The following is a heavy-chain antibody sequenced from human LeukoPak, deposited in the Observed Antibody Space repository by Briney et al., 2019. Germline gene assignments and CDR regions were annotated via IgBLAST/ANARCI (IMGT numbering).Heavy chain of an antibody. V-gene: IGHV4-4*09. Sequence: PSETLSLTCNVSGASMSSNYWSWIRQPPGKGLEWIGYIYHSGNTNYSPSLESRVTMSVDESKNQFSLRVHFVSAADTAVYYCASTRRAAVSGRFDSWGQGTLVTVSS. CDR2: IYHSGNT. D-gene: IGHD6-19*01. J-gene: IGHJ4*02. CDR3: ASTRRAAVSGRFDS. CDR1: GASMSSNY.